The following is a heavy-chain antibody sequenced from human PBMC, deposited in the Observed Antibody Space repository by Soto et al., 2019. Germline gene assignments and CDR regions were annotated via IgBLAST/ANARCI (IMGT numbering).Heavy chain of an antibody. D-gene: IGHD1-26*01. CDR2: IKQDGSEK. Sequence: GGSLRLSCAASGFTFSSYWMSWVRQAPGKGLEWVANIKQDGSEKYYVDSVKGRFTISRDNAKNSLYLQMNSLRAEDTAVYYCASGSYYLSYAFDIWGQGTMVTV. CDR1: GFTFSSYW. J-gene: IGHJ3*02. V-gene: IGHV3-7*01. CDR3: ASGSYYLSYAFDI.